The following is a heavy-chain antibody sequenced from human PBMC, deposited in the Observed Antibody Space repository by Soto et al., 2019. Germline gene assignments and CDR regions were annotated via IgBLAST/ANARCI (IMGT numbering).Heavy chain of an antibody. CDR1: GFNFHAYG. CDR3: ARDWGSSGWYNWFDS. Sequence: QVQLVESGGGVVQPGRSLRLSCGASGFNFHAYGMHWVRQAPGKGLEWVAMLSHDGTVTYYGDSVRGRFTVSRDESKNPLYLQMNSLRPEDTAMYYCARDWGSSGWYNWFDSWGQGTLVTVSS. J-gene: IGHJ5*01. D-gene: IGHD6-19*01. V-gene: IGHV3-30*03. CDR2: LSHDGTVT.